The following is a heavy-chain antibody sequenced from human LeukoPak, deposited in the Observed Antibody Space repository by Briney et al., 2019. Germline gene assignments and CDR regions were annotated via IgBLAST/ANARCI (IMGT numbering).Heavy chain of an antibody. CDR1: GYRFGNYW. CDR2: IYPGDSDT. D-gene: IGHD5-24*01. V-gene: IGHV5-51*01. CDR3: ARLSDGYNDF. Sequence: GESLKISCKGSGYRFGNYWIAWVRQMPGKGLESMGIIYPGDSDTRYSPSFQGQVTFSADKSISTVYLQWSSLKASDTAMYYCARLSDGYNDFWGQGTLVTVSS. J-gene: IGHJ4*02.